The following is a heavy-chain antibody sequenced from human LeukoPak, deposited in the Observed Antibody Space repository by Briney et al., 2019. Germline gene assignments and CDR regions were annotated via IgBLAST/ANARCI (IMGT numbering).Heavy chain of an antibody. J-gene: IGHJ4*02. CDR2: ISYDGSNK. CDR1: GFTFSSYA. D-gene: IGHD6-13*01. Sequence: HPGGPLRLSCVAAGFTFSSYAMHWVRQAPGKGLEWVALISYDGSNKYYADSVKGRFTISRDNSKNTLYLQMNSLRAEDTAVFYCARAGSTSAWYYFEYWGQGTLVTVSS. V-gene: IGHV3-30-3*01. CDR3: ARAGSTSAWYYFEY.